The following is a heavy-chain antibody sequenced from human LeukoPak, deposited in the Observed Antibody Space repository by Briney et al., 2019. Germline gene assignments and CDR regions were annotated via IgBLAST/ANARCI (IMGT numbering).Heavy chain of an antibody. D-gene: IGHD5-18*01. V-gene: IGHV3-33*03. CDR1: GFTFRNYG. Sequence: GGSLRLSCAASGFTFRNYGMQWVRQAPGKGLEWVAVIWYGGSNKYYADSVKGRFAISRDNAKNSLYLQMNSLRAEDTAVYYCAAKGYSYGYVFDYWGQGTLVTVSS. CDR3: AAKGYSYGYVFDY. J-gene: IGHJ4*02. CDR2: IWYGGSNK.